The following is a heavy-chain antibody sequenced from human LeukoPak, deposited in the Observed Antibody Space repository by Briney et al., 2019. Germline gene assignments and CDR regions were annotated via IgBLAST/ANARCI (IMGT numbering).Heavy chain of an antibody. V-gene: IGHV3-21*01. Sequence: PGGSLRLSCAASGFPFTGYAMNWVRQAPGKGLEWVSSISSSTSYIYYSDSLRGRFTISRDNAKNSLDLVMSSLRVDDTAVYYCARDRGDGTQSPFYSWGQGTVVTVAS. CDR1: GFPFTGYA. CDR3: ARDRGDGTQSPFYS. J-gene: IGHJ4*02. D-gene: IGHD5-24*01. CDR2: ISSSTSYI.